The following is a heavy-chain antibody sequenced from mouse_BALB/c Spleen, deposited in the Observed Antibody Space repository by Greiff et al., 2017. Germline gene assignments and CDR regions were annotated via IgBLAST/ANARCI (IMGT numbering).Heavy chain of an antibody. CDR2: INPSNGGT. CDR3: TRSRGYDRNWYFDV. CDR1: GYTFTSYY. V-gene: IGHV1S81*02. J-gene: IGHJ1*01. D-gene: IGHD2-2*01. Sequence: VQLQQSGAELVKPGASVKLSCKASGYTFTSYYMYWVKQRPGQGLEWIGEINPSNGGTNFNEKFKSKATLTVDKSSSTAYMQLSSLTSEDSAVYYCTRSRGYDRNWYFDVWGAGTTVTVSS.